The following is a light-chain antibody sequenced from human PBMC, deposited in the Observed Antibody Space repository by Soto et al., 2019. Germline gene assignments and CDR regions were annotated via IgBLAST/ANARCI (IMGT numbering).Light chain of an antibody. CDR1: QSVNSN. J-gene: IGKJ5*01. CDR2: ATS. Sequence: EIVMTQSPATLSVSPGDRATLSCRAIQSVNSNLAWYQQKPGQAPRLLIYATSTMDTGIPDRFSGSVSGTEFSLTISNLQSEDVAVYHCQQYDNKPPIHFGQGTRLEIK. CDR3: QQYDNKPPIH. V-gene: IGKV3-15*01.